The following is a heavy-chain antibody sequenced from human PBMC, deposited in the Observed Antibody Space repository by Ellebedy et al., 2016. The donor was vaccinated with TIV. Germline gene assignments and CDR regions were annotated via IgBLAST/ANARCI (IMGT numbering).Heavy chain of an antibody. CDR2: VTSGGAT. CDR1: GFTFSIYA. CDR3: AKETTWRLVPGVDS. D-gene: IGHD1-14*01. J-gene: IGHJ4*02. Sequence: GGSLRLXXAASGFTFSIYAMSWVRQAPGKGLEWVSAVTSGGATHYADSVKGRFTISRDNSKNTLFLQMNSLRADDTAVYYCAKETTWRLVPGVDSWGLGTLVTVSS. V-gene: IGHV3-23*01.